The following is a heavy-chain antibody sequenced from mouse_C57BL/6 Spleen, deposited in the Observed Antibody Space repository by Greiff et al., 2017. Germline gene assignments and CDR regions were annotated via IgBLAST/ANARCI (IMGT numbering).Heavy chain of an antibody. CDR1: GFSLTSYG. J-gene: IGHJ1*03. D-gene: IGHD2-4*01. Sequence: QVQLKESGPGLVQPSQSLSITCTVSGFSLTSYGVHWVRQSPGKGLEWLGVIWSGGSTDYNAAFISRLSISKDNSKSQVFFKMNSLQADDTAIYYCARIHYDYDDWYFDVWGTGTTVTVSS. V-gene: IGHV2-2*01. CDR2: IWSGGST. CDR3: ARIHYDYDDWYFDV.